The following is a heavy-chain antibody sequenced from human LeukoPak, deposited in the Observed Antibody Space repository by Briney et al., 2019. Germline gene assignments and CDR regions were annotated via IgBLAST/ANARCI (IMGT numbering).Heavy chain of an antibody. CDR1: GYTFTSYD. D-gene: IGHD2-2*01. CDR3: ARGRMRGIVVVLIYYYYYMDV. Sequence: GASVKVSCKASGYTFTSYDINWVRQATGQGLEWMGWMNPNSGNTGYAQKFQGRVTITRNTSISTAYMELSSLRSEDTAVYYCARGRMRGIVVVLIYYYYYMDVWGKGTTVTVSS. J-gene: IGHJ6*03. V-gene: IGHV1-8*03. CDR2: MNPNSGNT.